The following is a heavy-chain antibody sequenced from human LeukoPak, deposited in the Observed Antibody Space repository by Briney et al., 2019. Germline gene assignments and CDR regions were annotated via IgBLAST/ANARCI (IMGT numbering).Heavy chain of an antibody. V-gene: IGHV3-73*01. CDR2: IRSKAHSYAT. Sequence: GGSLRLSCAASGFTFSGSAMHWVRQASGKGLEWVGRIRSKAHSYATAYAASVKGRFTISRDDSKNTAYLQMNSLKTEDTAVYYCTRHGGRDYYDSSEEAFDIWGQGTMVIVSS. CDR3: TRHGGRDYYDSSEEAFDI. J-gene: IGHJ3*02. D-gene: IGHD3-22*01. CDR1: GFTFSGSA.